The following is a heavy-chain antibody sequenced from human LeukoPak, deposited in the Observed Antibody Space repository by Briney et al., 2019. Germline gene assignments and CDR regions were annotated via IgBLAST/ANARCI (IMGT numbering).Heavy chain of an antibody. CDR2: IYYSGST. V-gene: IGHV4-39*01. D-gene: IGHD1-26*01. J-gene: IGHJ4*02. Sequence: SETLSLTCTVSGGSISSSSYYWGWIRQPPGKGLEWIGSIYYSGSTYYNPSLKSRVTISVDTSKNQFSLKLSSVTAADTAVYYCASGTAGVVDYWGQGTLVTVSS. CDR3: ASGTAGVVDY. CDR1: GGSISSSSYY.